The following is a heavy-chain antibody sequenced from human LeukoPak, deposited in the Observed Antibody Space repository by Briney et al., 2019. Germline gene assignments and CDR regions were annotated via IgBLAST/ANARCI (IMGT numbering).Heavy chain of an antibody. D-gene: IGHD6-19*01. CDR1: GFTFSNYN. V-gene: IGHV3-48*01. J-gene: IGHJ4*02. CDR2: ISSDANTI. CDR3: ARAASGWYVFDF. Sequence: TGGSPRLSCAASGFTFSNYNMNWVRQAPGKGLEWVSYISSDANTIHYGDSVKGRFAISRDNAKNSLYLEMNSLRVEDTAVYYCARAASGWYVFDFWGQGTLVTVSS.